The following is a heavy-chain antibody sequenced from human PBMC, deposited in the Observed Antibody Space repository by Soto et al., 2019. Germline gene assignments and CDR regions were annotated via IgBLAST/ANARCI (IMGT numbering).Heavy chain of an antibody. CDR3: ARLFLAPPAARTVPDY. D-gene: IGHD6-6*01. J-gene: IGHJ4*02. CDR2: IYYSGST. V-gene: IGHV4-39*01. CDR1: GGSISSSSYY. Sequence: PSETLSLTCTVSGGSISSSSYYWGWIRQPPGKGLEWIGSIYYSGSTYYNPSLKSRVTISVDTSKNQFSLKLSSVTAADTAVYNCARLFLAPPAARTVPDYWGQGTRVTVAS.